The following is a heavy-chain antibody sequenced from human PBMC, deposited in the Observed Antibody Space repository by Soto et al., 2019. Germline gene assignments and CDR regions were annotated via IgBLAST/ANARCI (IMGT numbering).Heavy chain of an antibody. CDR1: GGFFSGYY. J-gene: IGHJ4*02. CDR2: INHSGST. V-gene: IGHV4-34*01. CDR3: ARSGSYSSAAFDY. Sequence: SETLSLTCAVYGGFFSGYYWSWIRQPPGKGLEWIGEINHSGSTNYNPSLKSRVTISVDTSKNQFSLKLSSVTAADTAVYYCARSGSYSSAAFDYWGQGTLVTVSS. D-gene: IGHD1-26*01.